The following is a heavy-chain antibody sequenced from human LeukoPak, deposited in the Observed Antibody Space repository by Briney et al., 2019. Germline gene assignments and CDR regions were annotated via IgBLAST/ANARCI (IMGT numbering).Heavy chain of an antibody. Sequence: PETLSLTRTVSVGSLSSSSYYWGWIRQPPGKGLEWIGSIYYSGSTYYNPSLKSRVTISVDTSKNQFSRKLSPVAAADTAVYYCARVGRPEMATPFDYWGEGSLVTV. D-gene: IGHD5-24*01. CDR3: ARVGRPEMATPFDY. V-gene: IGHV4-39*07. CDR1: VGSLSSSSYY. J-gene: IGHJ4*02. CDR2: IYYSGST.